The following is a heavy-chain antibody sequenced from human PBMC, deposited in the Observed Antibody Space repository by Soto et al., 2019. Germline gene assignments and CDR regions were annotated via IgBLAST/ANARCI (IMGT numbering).Heavy chain of an antibody. J-gene: IGHJ4*02. V-gene: IGHV1-2*02. CDR2: INPDSGAT. CDR1: GYSFTGYY. Sequence: HEHLVQSGAEVKRPGASLKVSCKASGYSFTGYYIHWVRQAPGQGLEWMGWINPDSGATNYAQNFQGRFTLTSDPSISTASMDLTSLTSYDTAVYYCARGDYGTGGYPFPYFDSWGQGTLVIVSS. CDR3: ARGDYGTGGYPFPYFDS. D-gene: IGHD2-8*02.